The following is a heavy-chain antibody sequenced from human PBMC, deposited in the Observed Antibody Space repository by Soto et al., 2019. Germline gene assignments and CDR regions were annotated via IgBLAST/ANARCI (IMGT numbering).Heavy chain of an antibody. Sequence: SETLSLTCTVSGGSISSYYWSWIRQPPGKGLEWIGYIYYSGSTNYNPSLKSRVTISVDTSKNQFSLKLSSVTAADTAVYYCARSGDIVVVPAAQHYFDYWGQGTLVTVSS. V-gene: IGHV4-59*01. CDR3: ARSGDIVVVPAAQHYFDY. J-gene: IGHJ4*02. CDR2: IYYSGST. D-gene: IGHD2-2*01. CDR1: GGSISSYY.